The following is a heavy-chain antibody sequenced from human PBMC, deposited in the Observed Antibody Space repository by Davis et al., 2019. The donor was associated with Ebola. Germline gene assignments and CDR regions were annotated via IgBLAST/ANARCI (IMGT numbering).Heavy chain of an antibody. Sequence: PGGSLRLSCAASGFTFSNSAMNWVRQAPGRGLEWVSAISSSGTTTHYTDSVKGRFTVSRDNSKNTLYLQMNSLRVEDTAIYYCAKRLYQMLPIDHWGQGTLVTVSS. CDR2: ISSSGTTT. D-gene: IGHD2-2*01. J-gene: IGHJ4*02. CDR3: AKRLYQMLPIDH. V-gene: IGHV3-23*01. CDR1: GFTFSNSA.